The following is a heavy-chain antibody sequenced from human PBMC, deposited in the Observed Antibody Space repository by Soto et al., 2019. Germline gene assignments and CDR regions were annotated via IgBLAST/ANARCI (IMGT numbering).Heavy chain of an antibody. Sequence: SETLSLTCTASGGSISNYYWTWIRQPPGKGLEWIGYIYHSGTTHYSPSLKSRVTISLDTSKNQFSLKLTSVTAADTAVYYCARASMTAIAMDVWGQGTTVTVSS. D-gene: IGHD2-21*02. CDR1: GGSISNYY. CDR3: ARASMTAIAMDV. V-gene: IGHV4-59*01. CDR2: IYHSGTT. J-gene: IGHJ6*02.